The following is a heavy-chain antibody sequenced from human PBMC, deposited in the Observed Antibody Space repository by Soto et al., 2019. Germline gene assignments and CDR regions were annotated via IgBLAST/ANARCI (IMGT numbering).Heavy chain of an antibody. D-gene: IGHD3-9*01. J-gene: IGHJ4*02. Sequence: ASVKVSCKASGYTFTGYYMHWVRQAPGQGLEWMGWISAYNGNTNYAQKLQGRVTMTTDTSTSTAYMELRSLRSDDTAVYYCARDLTPGLGDHWGQGTLVTVSS. CDR3: ARDLTPGLGDH. CDR1: GYTFTGYY. V-gene: IGHV1-18*04. CDR2: ISAYNGNT.